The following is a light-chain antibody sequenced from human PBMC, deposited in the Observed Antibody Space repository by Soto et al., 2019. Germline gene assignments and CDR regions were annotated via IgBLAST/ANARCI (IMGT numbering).Light chain of an antibody. Sequence: QSVLTQPPSASWTPGQRVSTSCSGSSSNIGSNSVQWHQQLPGTAPNLLIYADNQRPSGVPDRFSGSKSGTSASLAITGLQSGDEADYYCAAWDDSLNGFVFGTGTKATVL. V-gene: IGLV1-44*01. J-gene: IGLJ1*01. CDR2: ADN. CDR1: SSNIGSNS. CDR3: AAWDDSLNGFV.